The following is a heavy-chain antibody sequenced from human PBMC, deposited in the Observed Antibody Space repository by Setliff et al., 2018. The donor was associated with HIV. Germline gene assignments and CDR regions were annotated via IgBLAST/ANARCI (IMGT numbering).Heavy chain of an antibody. D-gene: IGHD5-18*01. CDR1: GGSISRSFYY. J-gene: IGHJ4*01. CDR3: ARQTSYDRGYSYCFDE. Sequence: SETLSLTCSVSGGSISRSFYYWGWLRQPPGKGLEWIGSFSYNGRTHYNPSLKSRVTVSVDTSTNHLSLRLTSVTAADTAVYYCARQTSYDRGYSYCFDEWGHGTLVTVSS. V-gene: IGHV4-39*01. CDR2: FSYNGRT.